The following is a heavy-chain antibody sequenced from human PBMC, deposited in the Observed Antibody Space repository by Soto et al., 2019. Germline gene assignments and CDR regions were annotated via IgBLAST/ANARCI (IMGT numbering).Heavy chain of an antibody. J-gene: IGHJ6*03. CDR2: ISYDGSNK. Sequence: GGSLRLSCAASGFTFSSYGMHWVRQAPGKGLEWVAVISYDGSNKYYAESVKGRFTISRDNSKNTLYLQMNSLRAEDTAVFYCAKVTSSSDYYYYYYYMDVWGKGTTVTVSS. CDR3: AKVTSSSDYYYYYYYMDV. CDR1: GFTFSSYG. D-gene: IGHD6-6*01. V-gene: IGHV3-30*18.